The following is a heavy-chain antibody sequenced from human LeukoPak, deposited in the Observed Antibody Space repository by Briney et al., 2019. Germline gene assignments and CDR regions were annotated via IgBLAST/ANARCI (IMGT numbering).Heavy chain of an antibody. CDR1: GGSISPYY. J-gene: IGHJ4*02. Sequence: SETLSLTCSVSGGSISPYYWSWVRQPPGKGLEWIGYVSYSGSADYNPSLKSRVIISIDTSKNQFSLKLSSVTAADTAVYYCATSYDSSGRDYWGQGTLVTVFS. CDR2: VSYSGSA. D-gene: IGHD3-22*01. V-gene: IGHV4-59*12. CDR3: ATSYDSSGRDY.